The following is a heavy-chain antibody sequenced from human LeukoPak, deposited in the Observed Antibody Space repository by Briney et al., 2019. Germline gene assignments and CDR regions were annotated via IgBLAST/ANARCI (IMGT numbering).Heavy chain of an antibody. CDR1: GFTFSGSA. CDR2: IRSKANSYAT. D-gene: IGHD6-13*01. V-gene: IGHV3-73*01. CDR3: TRRGGVAASEYYMDV. Sequence: GGSLRLSCAASGFTFSGSAMHWVRQASGKGLEWVGRIRSKANSYATAYAASVKGRFTISRDVSKNTAYLQMNSLKTEDTAVYYCTRRGGVAASEYYMDVWGKGTTVTVSS. J-gene: IGHJ6*03.